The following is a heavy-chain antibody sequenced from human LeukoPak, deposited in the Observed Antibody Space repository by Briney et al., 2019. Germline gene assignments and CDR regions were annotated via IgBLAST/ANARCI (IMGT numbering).Heavy chain of an antibody. CDR2: INPNSGGT. V-gene: IGHV1-2*02. CDR1: GYTFTGYY. Sequence: ASVKVSCKASGYTFTGYYKHWVRQAPGQGLEWMGWINPNSGGTNYAQKFQGRVTMTRDTSISTAYIELSRLRSDDTAVYYCASDRLRGYSGYDFDYWGQGTLVTVSS. D-gene: IGHD5-12*01. J-gene: IGHJ4*02. CDR3: ASDRLRGYSGYDFDY.